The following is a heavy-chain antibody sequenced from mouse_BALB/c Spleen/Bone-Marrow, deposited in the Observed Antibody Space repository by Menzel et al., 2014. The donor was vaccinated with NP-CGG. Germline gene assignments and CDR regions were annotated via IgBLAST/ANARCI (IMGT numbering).Heavy chain of an antibody. CDR2: IRSKSNNYAT. CDR1: GFTFNTYA. D-gene: IGHD1-1*01. J-gene: IGHJ4*01. Sequence: EVHLVESGGGLVQPKGSLKLSCAASGFTFNTYAMNWVRQAPGKGLEWVARIRSKSNNYATYYADSVKDRFTISRDDSQSMLYLQMNNLKTEDTAMYYCVRPHYYDSSYRYAMDYWGQGTSVTVSS. CDR3: VRPHYYDSSYRYAMDY. V-gene: IGHV10-1*02.